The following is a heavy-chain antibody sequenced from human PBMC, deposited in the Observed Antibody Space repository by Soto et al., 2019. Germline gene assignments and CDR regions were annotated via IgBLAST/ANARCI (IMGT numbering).Heavy chain of an antibody. J-gene: IGHJ4*02. CDR1: GLTFTSHG. CDR2: ISDDGSRE. Sequence: GGSLRLSCAASGLTFTSHGFHWVRQAAGKGLEWVAGISDDGSRENYADSVKGRFTLSRDNSQNTLDLQMSSLRVEDTAVYYCAKDPSLIPGAQVYYFDSWGQGTLVTVSS. CDR3: AKDPSLIPGAQVYYFDS. D-gene: IGHD1-26*01. V-gene: IGHV3-30*18.